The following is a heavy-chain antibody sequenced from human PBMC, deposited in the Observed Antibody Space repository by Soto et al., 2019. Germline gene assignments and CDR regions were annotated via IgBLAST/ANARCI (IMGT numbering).Heavy chain of an antibody. CDR3: ARDPSGYYFDY. D-gene: IGHD3-22*01. Sequence: QVQLQESGPGLVKPSQTLSLTCTVSGGSISSGDYYWSWIRQPPGKGLEWIGYIYYSGSTYYNPSIKSRVTISVDTSKHQFALKLSSVTAADTAVYYCARDPSGYYFDYWGQGTLVTVSS. V-gene: IGHV4-30-4*01. CDR2: IYYSGST. J-gene: IGHJ4*02. CDR1: GGSISSGDYY.